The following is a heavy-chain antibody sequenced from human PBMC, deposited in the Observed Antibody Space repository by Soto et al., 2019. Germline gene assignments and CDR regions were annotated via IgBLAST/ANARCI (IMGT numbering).Heavy chain of an antibody. CDR1: GGSISSYY. D-gene: IGHD1-1*01. V-gene: IGHV4-59*01. CDR2: IYYSGRS. Sequence: SETLSLTCTVSGGSISSYYWSWIRQPPGKGLEWIGYIYYSGRSNYNPSLESRLTISIDTSKNQFSLRLASVTAADTAVYYCARTLPNRQLFDSWSQGTLVTVSS. J-gene: IGHJ4*02. CDR3: ARTLPNRQLFDS.